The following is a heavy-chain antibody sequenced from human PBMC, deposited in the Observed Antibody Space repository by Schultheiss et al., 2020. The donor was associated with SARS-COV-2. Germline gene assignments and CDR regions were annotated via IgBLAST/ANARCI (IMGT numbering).Heavy chain of an antibody. V-gene: IGHV3-30*02. CDR2: IWYDGSNK. CDR3: AKDHGPSGSSGWREDY. Sequence: GGSLRLSCAASGFTFSSYGMHWVRQAPGKGLEWVAVIWYDGSNKYYADSVKGRFTISRDNSKNTLYLQMNSLRAEDTAVYYCAKDHGPSGSSGWREDYGGKGTLVTVSS. J-gene: IGHJ4*02. CDR1: GFTFSSYG. D-gene: IGHD6-19*01.